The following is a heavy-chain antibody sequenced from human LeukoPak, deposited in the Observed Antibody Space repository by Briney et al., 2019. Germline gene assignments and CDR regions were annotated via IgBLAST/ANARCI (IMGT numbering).Heavy chain of an antibody. V-gene: IGHV4-39*07. CDR2: IYYSGST. CDR3: ARARVNDFWSGYYDNRFDP. J-gene: IGHJ5*02. Sequence: SETLSLTCTVSGGSISSSSYYWGWIRQPPGKGLEWIGSIYYSGSTYYNPSLKSRVTISVDTSKNQFSLKLSSVTAADTAVYYCARARVNDFWSGYYDNRFDPWGQGTLVTVSS. D-gene: IGHD3-3*01. CDR1: GGSISSSSYY.